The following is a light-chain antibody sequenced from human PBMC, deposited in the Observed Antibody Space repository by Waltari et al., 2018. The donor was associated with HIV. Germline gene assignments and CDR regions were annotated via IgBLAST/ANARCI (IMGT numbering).Light chain of an antibody. CDR1: SSTIGYNY. J-gene: IGLJ2*01. CDR3: VAWDDSLSGHVV. V-gene: IGLV1-47*01. Sequence: QAVLTQPPSASGTPGQRVTIPCSGSSSTIGYNYVYWYQQIPVTPPKLLIYRNTQRPSGVPDRFSGAKSGTSASLASSGLRSDDEADYCCVAWDDSLSGHVVIGGGTKLTVL. CDR2: RNT.